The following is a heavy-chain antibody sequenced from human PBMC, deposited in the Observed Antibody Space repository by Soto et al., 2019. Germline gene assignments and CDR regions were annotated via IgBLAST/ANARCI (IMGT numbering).Heavy chain of an antibody. Sequence: SETLSLTCSVSGGSMSKFYWSWIRKTAGKGLEWMGRVYATGTSDYNPSLRSRIAMSVDISKKTFSLRLRSVAAADTGVYYCVRDGSKTLRDCFDPWGQGILVTVSS. V-gene: IGHV4-4*07. J-gene: IGHJ5*02. CDR2: VYATGTS. CDR3: VRDGSKTLRDCFDP. D-gene: IGHD4-17*01. CDR1: GGSMSKFY.